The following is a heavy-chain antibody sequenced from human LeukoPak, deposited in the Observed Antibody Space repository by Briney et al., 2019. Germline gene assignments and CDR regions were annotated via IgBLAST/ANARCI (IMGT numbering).Heavy chain of an antibody. CDR1: GGTFSSYA. CDR3: ARDHQIVVVVAATPRFDY. Sequence: SVKVSCKASGGTFSSYAISWVRQAPGQGLEWMGGIIPIFGTANYAQKLQGRVTMTTDTSTSTAYMELRSLRSDDTAVYYCARDHQIVVVVAATPRFDYWGQGTLVTVSS. V-gene: IGHV1-69*05. J-gene: IGHJ4*02. CDR2: IIPIFGTA. D-gene: IGHD2-15*01.